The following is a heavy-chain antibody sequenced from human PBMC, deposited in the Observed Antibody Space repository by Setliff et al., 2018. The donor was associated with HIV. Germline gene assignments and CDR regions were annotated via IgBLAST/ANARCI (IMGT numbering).Heavy chain of an antibody. CDR2: IYPQDSDT. D-gene: IGHD3-10*01. CDR1: GYGFSNHW. V-gene: IGHV5-51*01. J-gene: IGHJ3*02. CDR3: ARHTIDISLLVVQDPGPFDI. Sequence: GESPKISCTGSGYGFSNHWIGWVCHMPGRGLEWMGIIYPQDSDTRYSPSFEGHVTISADRSRNTAYLQWTALKASDTAMYYCARHTIDISLLVVQDPGPFDIWGRGTMVTVSS.